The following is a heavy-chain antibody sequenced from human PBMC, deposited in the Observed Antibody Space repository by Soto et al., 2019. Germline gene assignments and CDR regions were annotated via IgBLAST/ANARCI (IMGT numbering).Heavy chain of an antibody. CDR3: ASPSASGLF. V-gene: IGHV1-69*01. CDR1: GGTFSSSA. J-gene: IGHJ4*02. CDR2: ITPIFATA. Sequence: QVQLVQSGAEVKRPGSSVKVSCKASGGTFSSSAFNWVRQAPGHGLEWMGAITPIFATANYAQRFKGRLTFSEDAPTTTVYMDLGILTFDDTALYYCASPSASGLFWRQGRLVTLSS.